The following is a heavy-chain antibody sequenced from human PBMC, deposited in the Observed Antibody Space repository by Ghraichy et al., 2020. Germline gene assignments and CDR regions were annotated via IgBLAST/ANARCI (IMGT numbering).Heavy chain of an antibody. D-gene: IGHD2-15*01. V-gene: IGHV4-59*01. CDR2: IYYSGSP. Sequence: ETLSLTCTVSGGSISGYYWSWIRQPPGKGLECIGYIYYSGSPNYNPSLKSRVTISMDTSKNQFSLKLSSVTAADTAVYYCASMGYCSGGSCYFNFDYWGQGTLVTVSS. CDR3: ASMGYCSGGSCYFNFDY. J-gene: IGHJ4*02. CDR1: GGSISGYY.